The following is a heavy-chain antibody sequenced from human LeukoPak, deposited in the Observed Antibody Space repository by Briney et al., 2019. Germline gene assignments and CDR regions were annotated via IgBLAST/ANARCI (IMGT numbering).Heavy chain of an antibody. CDR1: GGSFSGYY. CDR3: ARSMVRGVIMLDYFDY. D-gene: IGHD3-10*01. CDR2: INQGGST. J-gene: IGHJ4*02. V-gene: IGHV4-34*01. Sequence: SETLSLTCAVYGGSFSGYYWSWIRQPPGKGLEWIGEINQGGSTNYNPSLKSRVTISVDTSKNQFSLKLSSVTAADTAVYYCARSMVRGVIMLDYFDYWGQGTLVTVSS.